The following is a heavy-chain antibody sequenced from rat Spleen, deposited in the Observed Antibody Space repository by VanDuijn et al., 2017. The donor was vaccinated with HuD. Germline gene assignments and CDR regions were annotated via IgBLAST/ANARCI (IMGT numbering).Heavy chain of an antibody. J-gene: IGHJ2*01. CDR1: GFTFSDYY. D-gene: IGHD5-1*01. CDR3: TTDRLGADYFDY. V-gene: IGHV5-20*01. CDR2: ITSGGGGT. Sequence: EVQLVESGGGLVQPGRSLKLSCAASGFTFSDYYMAWVRQAPTKGLEWVASITSGGGGTYYPDSVRGRFTISRNSAKSTLYLQMDSLRSEDTATYYCTTDRLGADYFDYWGQGVMVTVSS.